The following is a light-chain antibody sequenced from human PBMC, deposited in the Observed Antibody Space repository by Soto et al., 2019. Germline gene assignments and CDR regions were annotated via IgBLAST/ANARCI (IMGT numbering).Light chain of an antibody. Sequence: EIVMTQSPATLSVFPGERATLSCRASQGVSSNLAWYQQKPGQAPTLLIYVASTRATGVPARFSGSGSGTEFTLTISSLQSEDFAVYSCQQYNNWPLTFGGGTKVEIK. CDR3: QQYNNWPLT. V-gene: IGKV3-15*01. J-gene: IGKJ4*01. CDR1: QGVSSN. CDR2: VAS.